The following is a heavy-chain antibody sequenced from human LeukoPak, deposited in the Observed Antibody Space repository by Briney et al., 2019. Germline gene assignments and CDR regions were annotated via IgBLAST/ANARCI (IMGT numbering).Heavy chain of an antibody. D-gene: IGHD6-19*01. CDR2: IDTSGGST. V-gene: IGHV1-46*01. CDR1: GYTFTSHY. J-gene: IGHJ4*02. CDR3: ARGSSGWLFDY. Sequence: GASVKVSCKSSGYTFTSHYRHWVRQAPAQGLEWMAIIDTSGGSTSYAQKFQGRVTMTRDTSTSTVYMELSSLRAEDTAVYYCARGSSGWLFDYWGQGTLVTVSS.